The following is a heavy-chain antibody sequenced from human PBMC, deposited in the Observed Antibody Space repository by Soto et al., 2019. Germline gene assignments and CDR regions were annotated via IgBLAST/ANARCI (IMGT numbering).Heavy chain of an antibody. V-gene: IGHV3-33*01. CDR3: ARDVTARSSSWTFDY. J-gene: IGHJ4*02. D-gene: IGHD6-13*01. CDR1: GFTFSSYG. Sequence: GWSLRLSCAASGFTFSSYGMHWVRQAPGKGLEWVAVIWYDGSNKYYADSVKGRFTISRDNSKNTLYLQMNSLRAEDTAVYYCARDVTARSSSWTFDYWGQGTLVTVSS. CDR2: IWYDGSNK.